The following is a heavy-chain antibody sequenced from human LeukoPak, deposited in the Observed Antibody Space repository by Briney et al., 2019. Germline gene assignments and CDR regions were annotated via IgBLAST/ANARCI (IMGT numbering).Heavy chain of an antibody. V-gene: IGHV4-34*01. CDR2: INHSGST. CDR3: ARAGDPDPAGVVVAATGLDY. CDR1: GGSFSGYY. J-gene: IGHJ4*02. Sequence: SETLSLTCAVYGGSFSGYYWSWIHQPPGKGLEWIGEINHSGSTNYNPSLKSRVTISVDTSKNQFSLKLSSVTAADTAVYYCARAGDPDPAGVVVAATGLDYWGQGTLVTVSS. D-gene: IGHD2-15*01.